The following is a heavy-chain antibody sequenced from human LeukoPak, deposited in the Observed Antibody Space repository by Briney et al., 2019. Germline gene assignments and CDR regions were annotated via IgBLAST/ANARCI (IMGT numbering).Heavy chain of an antibody. CDR2: TYYRSKWYN. CDR3: ARSTSYLTATNTPFDY. V-gene: IGHV6-1*01. Sequence: SQTLSLTCAISGDSVSSNSAAWNWIRQSPSRGLEWLGRTYYRSKWYNDYAVSVKSRITINPDTSKNQFSLQLNSVTPEDTAVYYCARSTSYLTATNTPFDYWGQGTLVTVSS. CDR1: GDSVSSNSAA. J-gene: IGHJ4*02. D-gene: IGHD4-17*01.